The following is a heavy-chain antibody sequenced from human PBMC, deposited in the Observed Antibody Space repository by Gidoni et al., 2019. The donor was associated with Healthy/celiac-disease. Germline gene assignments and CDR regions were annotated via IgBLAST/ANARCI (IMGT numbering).Heavy chain of an antibody. CDR2: IYHSGST. CDR1: GYSISSGYY. V-gene: IGHV4-38-2*01. J-gene: IGHJ4*02. Sequence: QLQLQESGPGLAKPSETLSLTCAVSGYSISSGYYWGWIRQPPGKGLEWIGSIYHSGSTYYNPSLKSRVTISVDTSKNQFSLKLSSVTAADTAVYYCASMIAAPSSFDYWGQGTLVTVSS. CDR3: ASMIAAPSSFDY. D-gene: IGHD3-22*01.